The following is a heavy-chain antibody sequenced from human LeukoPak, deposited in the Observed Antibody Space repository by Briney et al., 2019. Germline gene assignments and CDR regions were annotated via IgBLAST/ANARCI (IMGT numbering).Heavy chain of an antibody. J-gene: IGHJ4*02. CDR3: ARGFPAMVRGVIKGSLFYFDY. V-gene: IGHV1-18*01. CDR2: FSAYNGNT. D-gene: IGHD3-10*01. CDR1: GYTFTSYG. Sequence: ASVKVSCKSSGYTFTSYGISWVRQAPGQGLGWMGWFSAYNGNTNYAQKLQGRVTMTTDTSTSTAYMELRSLRSDDTAVYYCARGFPAMVRGVIKGSLFYFDYWGQGTLVTVSS.